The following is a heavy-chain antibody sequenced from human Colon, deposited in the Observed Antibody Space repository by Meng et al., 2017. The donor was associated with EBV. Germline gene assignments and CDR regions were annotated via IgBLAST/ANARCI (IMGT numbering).Heavy chain of an antibody. CDR1: GGSFSGYY. CDR2: INHSGST. CDR3: ARGPGGSYYLYYFDY. J-gene: IGHJ4*02. V-gene: IGHV4-34*01. Sequence: QRRRWGAVLCKPSGTLSLTCAVYGGSFSGYYWSWIRQPPEKGLEWIGEINHSGSTNYNPSLKSRVTISVDTSKKQFSLKLSSVTAADTAVYYCARGPGGSYYLYYFDYWGQGTLVTVSS. D-gene: IGHD1-26*01.